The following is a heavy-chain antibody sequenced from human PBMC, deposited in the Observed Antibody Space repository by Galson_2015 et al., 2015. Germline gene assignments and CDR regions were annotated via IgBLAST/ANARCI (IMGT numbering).Heavy chain of an antibody. J-gene: IGHJ4*02. CDR3: ARQNCSSTSCPSSTIDY. Sequence: CAISGDSVSSNSAAWNWIRQSPSRGLEWLGRTYYRSKWYNDYAVSVKSRITINPDTSKNQFSLQLNSVTPGDTAVYYCARQNCSSTSCPSSTIDYWGQGTLVTVSS. V-gene: IGHV6-1*01. CDR2: TYYRSKWYN. CDR1: GDSVSSNSAA. D-gene: IGHD2-2*01.